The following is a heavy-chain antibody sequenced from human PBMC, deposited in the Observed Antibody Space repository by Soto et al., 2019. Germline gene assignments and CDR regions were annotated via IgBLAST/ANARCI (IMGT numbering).Heavy chain of an antibody. CDR3: AVEASYCGGDCYFDY. V-gene: IGHV3-21*01. D-gene: IGHD2-21*02. CDR1: GFTFSSYS. CDR2: ISSSSSYI. J-gene: IGHJ4*02. Sequence: PGGSLRLSCAASGFTFSSYSMNWVRQAPGKGLEWVSSISSSSSYIYYADSVKGRFTISRDNAKNSLYLQMNSLRAEDTAVYYCAVEASYCGGDCYFDYWGQGTLVTVSS.